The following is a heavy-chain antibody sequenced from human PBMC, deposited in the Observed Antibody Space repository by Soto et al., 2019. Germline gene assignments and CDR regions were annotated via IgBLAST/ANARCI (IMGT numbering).Heavy chain of an antibody. CDR3: ALAAAGTGLFDY. V-gene: IGHV4-59*01. Sequence: QVQLQESGPGLVKPSETLSLTCTVSGGSISSYYWSWIRQPPGKGLEWIGYIYYSGSTNYNPSLKSRVTISVDTSKNQFSLKLSSVTAADTAVYYCALAAAGTGLFDYWGKGTLVTVSS. CDR1: GGSISSYY. D-gene: IGHD6-13*01. CDR2: IYYSGST. J-gene: IGHJ4*02.